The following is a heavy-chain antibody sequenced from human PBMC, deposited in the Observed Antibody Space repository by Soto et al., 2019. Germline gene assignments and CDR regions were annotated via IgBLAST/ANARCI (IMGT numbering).Heavy chain of an antibody. Sequence: ASETLSLTCTVAGGSISSYYWSWIRQPPGKGLEWIGYIYYSGSTNYNPSLKSRVTISVDTSKNQFSLKLSSVTAADTAVYYCARTADYCSGGSCYPNWFDPWGQGTLVTVSS. CDR1: GGSISSYY. CDR3: ARTADYCSGGSCYPNWFDP. CDR2: IYYSGST. D-gene: IGHD2-15*01. V-gene: IGHV4-59*08. J-gene: IGHJ5*02.